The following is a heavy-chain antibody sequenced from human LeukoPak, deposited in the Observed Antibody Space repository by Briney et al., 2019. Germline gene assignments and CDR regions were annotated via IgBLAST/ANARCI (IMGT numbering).Heavy chain of an antibody. J-gene: IGHJ4*02. CDR1: GFTVSSNY. D-gene: IGHD6-13*01. CDR2: INYSGST. Sequence: GSLRLSCAASGFTVSSNYMSWVRQPPGKGLEWIGSINYSGSTYYNPSRKSRVTTSVDTSKNQFSLKLTSVTAADTAVYYCARHAGGIAASGTRPFDYWGQGTLVTVSS. CDR3: ARHAGGIAASGTRPFDY. V-gene: IGHV4-59*05.